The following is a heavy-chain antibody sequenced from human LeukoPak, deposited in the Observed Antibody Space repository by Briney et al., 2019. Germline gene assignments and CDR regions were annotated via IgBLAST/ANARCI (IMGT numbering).Heavy chain of an antibody. Sequence: ASVKVSCKASGGTFSSYAISWVRQAPGQGLEWMGWINPNSGGTNYAQKFQGWVTMTRDTSISTAYMELSRLRSDDTAVYYCARDRGYSHPGGMDVWGQGTTVTVSS. V-gene: IGHV1-2*04. CDR3: ARDRGYSHPGGMDV. J-gene: IGHJ6*02. CDR2: INPNSGGT. D-gene: IGHD5-18*01. CDR1: GGTFSSYA.